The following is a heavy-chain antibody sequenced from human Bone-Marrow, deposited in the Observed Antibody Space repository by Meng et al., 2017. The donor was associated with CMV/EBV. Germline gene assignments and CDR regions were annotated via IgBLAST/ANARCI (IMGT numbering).Heavy chain of an antibody. D-gene: IGHD6-13*01. CDR2: ISSGSGTI. CDR1: GFTFSDYY. CDR3: AKGDPIAAAGTD. Sequence: GESLKISCTGSGFTFSDYYMSWIRQAPGKGLEWLSYISSGSGTISYADSVKGRFTISRDNSKNTLYLQMNSLRAEDTAVYYCAKGDPIAAAGTDWGQGTLVTVSS. J-gene: IGHJ4*02. V-gene: IGHV3-11*04.